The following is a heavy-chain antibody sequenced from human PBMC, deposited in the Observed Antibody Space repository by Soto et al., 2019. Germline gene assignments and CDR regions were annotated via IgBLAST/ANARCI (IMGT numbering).Heavy chain of an antibody. D-gene: IGHD3-3*01. CDR2: IRGSGSIT. CDR1: GFTFSSYG. CDR3: AKDFLPPLYGFWSGTFSYGMDV. Sequence: GGSLRLSCVASGFTFSSYGMSWVRQAPGKGLEWVSGIRGSGSITYYADSVKGRFTISRDNSQNTLYVQMNSLRAEDTAVYYCAKDFLPPLYGFWSGTFSYGMDVWGQGTRVTSP. V-gene: IGHV3-23*01. J-gene: IGHJ6*02.